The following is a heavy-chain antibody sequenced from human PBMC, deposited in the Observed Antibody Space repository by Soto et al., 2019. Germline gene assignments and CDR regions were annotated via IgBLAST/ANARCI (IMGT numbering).Heavy chain of an antibody. D-gene: IGHD2-2*01. Sequence: QVQLQESGPGLVKPSQTLSLTCTVSGGSISSGGYYWSWIRQHPGKGLEWIGYIYYSGSTYYNPYPKSGVTIPVDTSTTQFSRMLSSVTAADTAVYYCAREVGCTPSTSCTDNYYYYYSMDVWGQGTTVTVSS. CDR3: AREVGCTPSTSCTDNYYYYYSMDV. V-gene: IGHV4-31*03. CDR2: IYYSGST. J-gene: IGHJ6*02. CDR1: GGSISSGGYY.